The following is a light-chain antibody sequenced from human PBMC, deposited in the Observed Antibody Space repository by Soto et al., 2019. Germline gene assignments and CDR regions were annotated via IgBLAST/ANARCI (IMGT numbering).Light chain of an antibody. CDR1: QSIRGL. Sequence: EMVLTQSPATLALSPGERATLSCSASQSIRGLLAWYQQKPGQPPRLLIYDGSSRATGIPAMFSASGSETDFTLTISSLEPEDFAVYYCQQRSMRPPYTFWQGTKRVIQ. J-gene: IGKJ2*01. CDR2: DGS. CDR3: QQRSMRPPYT. V-gene: IGKV3-11*01.